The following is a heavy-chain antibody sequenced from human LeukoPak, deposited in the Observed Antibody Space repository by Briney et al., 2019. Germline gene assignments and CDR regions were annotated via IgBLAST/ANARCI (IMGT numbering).Heavy chain of an antibody. J-gene: IGHJ3*02. D-gene: IGHD3-3*01. CDR2: IYYSESA. CDR3: ARGRKRFLEWLLYPRAFDI. CDR1: GASITSGDYY. Sequence: SETLSLTCTVSGASITSGDYYWSWIRQPPGKGLEWIGYIYYSESAYYNPSLMSRPTISIDTSKNQFSLKLSSVTAADTAVYYCARGRKRFLEWLLYPRAFDIWGQGTMVTVSS. V-gene: IGHV4-30-4*08.